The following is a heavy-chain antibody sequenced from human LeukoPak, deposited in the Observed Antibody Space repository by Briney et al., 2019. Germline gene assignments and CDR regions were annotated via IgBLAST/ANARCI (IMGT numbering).Heavy chain of an antibody. V-gene: IGHV3-23*01. CDR1: GFTFRTYA. CDR2: ITDSGGNT. J-gene: IGHJ4*02. D-gene: IGHD2-8*01. CDR3: ARAGHCTNGICYTADFDY. Sequence: GGSLRLSCTASGFTFRTYAMSWVRQAPGRGLEWVSAITDSGGNTYYAAPVKGRFTISRDNSKNTLYLQMNSLRAEDTAAYYCARAGHCTNGICYTADFDYWGQGTLVTVSS.